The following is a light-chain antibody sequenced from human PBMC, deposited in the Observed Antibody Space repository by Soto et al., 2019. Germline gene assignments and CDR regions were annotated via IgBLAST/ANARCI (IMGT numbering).Light chain of an antibody. J-gene: IGKJ5*01. CDR3: QQYGSSLIT. CDR2: GAS. CDR1: QSVSSSY. V-gene: IGKV3-20*01. Sequence: ELVLTQSPGTLSLSPGERATLSCRASQSVSSSYLAWYQQKPGQAPRLLIYGASSRATGIPDRFSGSGSGTDCTLTISRLEPEDGAVYDGQQYGSSLITFGQGTRLEIK.